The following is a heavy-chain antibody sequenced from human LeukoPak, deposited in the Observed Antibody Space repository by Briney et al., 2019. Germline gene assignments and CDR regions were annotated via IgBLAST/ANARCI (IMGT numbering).Heavy chain of an antibody. D-gene: IGHD6-19*01. CDR2: ISAYNGNT. CDR1: GYTFTSYG. J-gene: IGHJ4*02. CDR3: ARNRYSSGRTFDY. Sequence: ASVKVSCKASGYTFTSYGISWVRQAPGQGLEWMGWISAYNGNTNYAQKFQGRVTMTRDTSISTAYMELSRLRSDDTAVYYCARNRYSSGRTFDYWGQGTLVTVSS. V-gene: IGHV1-18*01.